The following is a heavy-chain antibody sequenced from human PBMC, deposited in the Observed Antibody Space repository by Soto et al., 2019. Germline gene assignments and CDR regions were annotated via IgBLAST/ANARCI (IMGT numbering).Heavy chain of an antibody. D-gene: IGHD6-19*01. CDR1: GYTFTGYY. CDR3: ARELIAVAGTGYHGMDV. CDR2: INPNSGGT. V-gene: IGHV1-2*04. Sequence: ASVKVSCKASGYTFTGYYMHWVRQAPGQGLEWMGWINPNSGGTNYAQKFQGWVTMTRDTSISTAYMELSRLRSDDTAVYYCARELIAVAGTGYHGMDVWGQGTTVTVSS. J-gene: IGHJ6*02.